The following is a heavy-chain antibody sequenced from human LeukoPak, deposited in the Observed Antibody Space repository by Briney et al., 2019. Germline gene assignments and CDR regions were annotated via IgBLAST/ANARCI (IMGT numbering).Heavy chain of an antibody. Sequence: SETLSLTCTVSGGSISSSSYYWGWIRQPPGKGLEWIGSIYYSGSTYYNPSLKSRVTISVDTSKNQFSLKLSSVTAADTAVYYCARSNVATINKYFDYWGQGTLVTVSS. CDR3: ARSNVATINKYFDY. D-gene: IGHD5-12*01. CDR1: GGSISSSSYY. CDR2: IYYSGST. V-gene: IGHV4-39*07. J-gene: IGHJ4*02.